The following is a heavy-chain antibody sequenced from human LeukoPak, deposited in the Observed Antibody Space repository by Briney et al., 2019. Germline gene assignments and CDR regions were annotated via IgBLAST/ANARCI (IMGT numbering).Heavy chain of an antibody. Sequence: PSETLSLTCTVSGGSISSYCWSWIRQPPGKGLEWIGYIYYSGSTNYNPSLKSRVTISVDTSKNQFSLKLSSVTAADTAVYYCAREYTNAFDIWGQGTMVTVSS. V-gene: IGHV4-59*01. D-gene: IGHD1-1*01. CDR1: GGSISSYC. J-gene: IGHJ3*02. CDR2: IYYSGST. CDR3: AREYTNAFDI.